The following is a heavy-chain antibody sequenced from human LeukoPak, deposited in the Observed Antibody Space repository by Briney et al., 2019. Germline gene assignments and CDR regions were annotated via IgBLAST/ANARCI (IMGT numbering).Heavy chain of an antibody. V-gene: IGHV2-5*02. D-gene: IGHD3-10*01. Sequence: SGPTLVNPTQTLTLTCTFSGFSLRSRGVAVGWIRQPPGKALEWLALIYWDDDKRYSPSQKTRLTITKDTSKNQVVLTMTNMDHVDTGTYYCARLHYYGGSGSAGVLANGGRGTRVTVSS. CDR3: ARLHYYGGSGSAGVLAN. CDR2: IYWDDDK. CDR1: GFSLRSRGVA. J-gene: IGHJ4*02.